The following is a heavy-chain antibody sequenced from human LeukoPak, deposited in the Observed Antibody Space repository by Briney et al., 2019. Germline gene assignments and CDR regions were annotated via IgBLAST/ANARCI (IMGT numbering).Heavy chain of an antibody. CDR2: ISGSGGST. D-gene: IGHD6-13*01. Sequence: GGSLRLSCAASGFTFSSYAMSWVRQAPGKGLEWVSAISGSGGSTYYADSVKGRFTISRDNSKNTLYLQMNSLRAEDTAVYYCARDGAAYSSSWYWFDPWGQGTLVTVSS. V-gene: IGHV3-23*01. J-gene: IGHJ5*02. CDR3: ARDGAAYSSSWYWFDP. CDR1: GFTFSSYA.